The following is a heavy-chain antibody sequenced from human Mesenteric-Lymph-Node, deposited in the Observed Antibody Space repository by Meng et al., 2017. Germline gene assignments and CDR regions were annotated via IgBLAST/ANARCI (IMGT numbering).Heavy chain of an antibody. CDR2: IYHSGST. D-gene: IGHD6-19*01. Sequence: QVQLQESGPGLVKPSGTLSLTCAVSGGSISRSNWWSWVRQPPGKGLEWIGEIYHSGSTNYNPSLKSRVTIPVDKSKNQFSLKLSSVTAADTAVYYCASFPPPGKQWLVTDYWGQGTLVTVSS. CDR3: ASFPPPGKQWLVTDY. J-gene: IGHJ4*02. CDR1: GGSISRSNW. V-gene: IGHV4-4*02.